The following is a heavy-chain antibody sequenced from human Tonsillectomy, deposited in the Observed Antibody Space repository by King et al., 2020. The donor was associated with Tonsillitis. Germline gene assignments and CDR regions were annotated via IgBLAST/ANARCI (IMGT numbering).Heavy chain of an antibody. CDR2: IYHSGST. Sequence: VQLQESGPGLVKPSETLSLTCAVSGYSISSGYYWGWIRQPPGKGLEWIGSIYHSGSTYYNPSLKSRVTISVDTSKNQFSLKLSSVTAADTAVYYCARDLWGGAYYYDSSCYGDIWGQGTMVTVSS. CDR1: GYSISSGYY. CDR3: ARDLWGGAYYYDSSCYGDI. D-gene: IGHD3-22*01. V-gene: IGHV4-38-2*02. J-gene: IGHJ3*02.